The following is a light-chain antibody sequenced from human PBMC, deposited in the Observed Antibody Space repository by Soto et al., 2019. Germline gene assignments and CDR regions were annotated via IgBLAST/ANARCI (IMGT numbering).Light chain of an antibody. J-gene: IGKJ2*01. CDR3: QQYNKWPLYT. CDR2: GAS. V-gene: IGKV3-15*01. CDR1: QSVSSN. Sequence: EIVMTQSPATLSVSPGERATLSCRASQSVSSNLAWYQQKPGQAPRRLIYGASTRATGIPARFSGSGSGTEFTLTISSLQSEDFAVYHCQQYNKWPLYTFGQGTKLEIK.